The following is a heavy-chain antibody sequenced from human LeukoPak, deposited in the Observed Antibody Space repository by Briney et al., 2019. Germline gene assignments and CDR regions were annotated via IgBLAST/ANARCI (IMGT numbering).Heavy chain of an antibody. V-gene: IGHV1-69*13. CDR2: IIPIFGTA. J-gene: IGHJ4*02. D-gene: IGHD1-26*01. CDR1: GGTFSSYA. Sequence: ASVKVSCKASGGTFSSYAISWVRQAPGQGLEWMGGIIPIFGTANYAQKFQGRVTITADESTSTAYMELSSLRSEDTAVYHCARSPSGSYPFDYWGQGTLVTVSS. CDR3: ARSPSGSYPFDY.